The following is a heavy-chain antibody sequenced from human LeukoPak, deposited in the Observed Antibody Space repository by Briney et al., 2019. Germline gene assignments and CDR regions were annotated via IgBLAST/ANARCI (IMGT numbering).Heavy chain of an antibody. J-gene: IGHJ2*01. CDR1: GFTFSSYA. CDR2: INGRSTST. D-gene: IGHD6-19*01. V-gene: IGHV3-23*01. Sequence: GGSLRLSCAASGFTFSSYAMSWVRQAPGKGLEWVSAINGRSTSTYYADSVKGRFTISRDNSKNTLYLQMNSLRPEDTALYYCAKDEEQRLVEDWSFALWGRGTLVTVSS. CDR3: AKDEEQRLVEDWSFAL.